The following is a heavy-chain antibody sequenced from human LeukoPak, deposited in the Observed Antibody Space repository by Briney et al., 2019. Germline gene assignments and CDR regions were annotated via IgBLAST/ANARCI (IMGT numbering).Heavy chain of an antibody. J-gene: IGHJ4*02. CDR2: INTDGSTT. Sequence: QAGGSLRLSCVASGFTFSSYWMHWVRQAPGKGLVWVSCINTDGSTTSYADSVKGRFTISRDNAKNTLYLQMNSLRADDTAVYYCARGEMVQVYWGQGTLVTVSS. V-gene: IGHV3-74*01. CDR3: ARGEMVQVY. D-gene: IGHD5-24*01. CDR1: GFTFSSYW.